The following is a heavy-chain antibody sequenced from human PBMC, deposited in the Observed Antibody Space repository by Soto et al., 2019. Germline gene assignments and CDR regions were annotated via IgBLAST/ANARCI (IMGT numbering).Heavy chain of an antibody. Sequence: QLQLQESGPGLVKPSETLSLTCTVSGGSISSSSYYWGWIRQPPGKGLEWIGSIYYSGSTYYNPSLKSRVTISVDTSKNQISLKLSSVTAADTAVYYCARHGSNWNYQTGFDYWGQGTLVTVSS. V-gene: IGHV4-39*01. D-gene: IGHD1-7*01. J-gene: IGHJ4*02. CDR3: ARHGSNWNYQTGFDY. CDR1: GGSISSSSYY. CDR2: IYYSGST.